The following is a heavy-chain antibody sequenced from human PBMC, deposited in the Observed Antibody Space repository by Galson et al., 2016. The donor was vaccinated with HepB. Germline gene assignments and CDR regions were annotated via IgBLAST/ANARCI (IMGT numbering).Heavy chain of an antibody. V-gene: IGHV1-18*04. CDR1: GYTFSNYG. CDR2: ISGYNGST. CDR3: ARDGSGSFPRGYGMDV. D-gene: IGHD3-10*01. Sequence: SVKVSCKASGYTFSNYGISWVRQAPGQGLERMGWISGYNGSTNYAQKLQGRVTMTTDTSTSTAYMELSSLRSEDTAIYYCARDGSGSFPRGYGMDVWGQGTTVTVSS. J-gene: IGHJ6*02.